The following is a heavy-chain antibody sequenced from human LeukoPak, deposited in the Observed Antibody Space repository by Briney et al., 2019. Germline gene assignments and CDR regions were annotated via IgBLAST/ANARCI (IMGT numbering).Heavy chain of an antibody. J-gene: IGHJ5*02. D-gene: IGHD2-21*02. CDR2: ISGSGGST. CDR3: AKGTAIFWFDP. V-gene: IGHV3-23*01. Sequence: GGSLRLSCAASGFTFSSYAMSWGRQAPGKGLEWVSTISGSGGSTYYEDAVKGRFTISRDNAKKTLYLQMNSLRAEDTAVYYCAKGTAIFWFDPWGQGTLVTVSS. CDR1: GFTFSSYA.